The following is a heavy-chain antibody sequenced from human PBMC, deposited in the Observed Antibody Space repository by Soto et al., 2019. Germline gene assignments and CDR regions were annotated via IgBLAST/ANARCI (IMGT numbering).Heavy chain of an antibody. Sequence: QVQLQQWGAGLLKPSETLSLTCAVYGGSFSGYYWSWIRQPPGKGLEWIGEINHSGSTNYNPSLKGRVTITVEPSKNQFSLKLGSGAAAGTAVLYWGGGRGGERQLVKSAGGGGRYYYYYMDVWGKGTTVTVSS. V-gene: IGHV4-34*01. CDR1: GGSFSGYY. J-gene: IGHJ6*03. CDR3: GGGRGGERQLVKSAGGGGRYYYYYMDV. D-gene: IGHD6-6*01. CDR2: INHSGST.